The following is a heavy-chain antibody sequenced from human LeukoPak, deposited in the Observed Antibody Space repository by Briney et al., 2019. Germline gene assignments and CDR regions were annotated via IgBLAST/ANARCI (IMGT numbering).Heavy chain of an antibody. CDR3: ARELADFWSVYYFDY. CDR1: GGTFSSYA. D-gene: IGHD3-3*01. CDR2: IIPIFGTA. V-gene: IGHV1-69*05. Sequence: SSVTVSCKASGGTFSSYAISWVRQAPGQGLEWMGGIIPIFGTANYAQKFQGRVTITTDESTSTTYMELSSLRAEDTGVYYCARELADFWSVYYFDYWGQGTLVTVSS. J-gene: IGHJ4*02.